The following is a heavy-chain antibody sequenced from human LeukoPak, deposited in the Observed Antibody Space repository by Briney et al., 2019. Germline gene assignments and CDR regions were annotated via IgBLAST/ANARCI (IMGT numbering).Heavy chain of an antibody. J-gene: IGHJ4*02. CDR3: ARRDSPSMFHY. Sequence: PSETLSLTCPVSGGSISSSDHYWGWIRQPPGKGLGWIGSIDYSGSASYNPSLKSRVTISIDASKNQFPLRLNSVTAVDAAVYYCARRDSPSMFHYWRGGTLVTVPS. D-gene: IGHD2-21*01. CDR2: IDYSGSA. CDR1: GGSISSSDHY. V-gene: IGHV4-39*01.